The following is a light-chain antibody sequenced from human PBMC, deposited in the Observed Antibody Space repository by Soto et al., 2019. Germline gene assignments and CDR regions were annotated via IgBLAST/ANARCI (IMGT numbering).Light chain of an antibody. CDR3: LQDFNYPRS. J-gene: IGKJ1*01. Sequence: AIQMTQSPSSLSASVGDRVTITCRASQGIRNDLGWYQQKPGKAPSLLIYATSSLQTGVPSRFSGSGSGTDFTLTIGSLQPEDFATYYCLQDFNYPRSFGQGTKVDIK. V-gene: IGKV1-6*01. CDR2: ATS. CDR1: QGIRND.